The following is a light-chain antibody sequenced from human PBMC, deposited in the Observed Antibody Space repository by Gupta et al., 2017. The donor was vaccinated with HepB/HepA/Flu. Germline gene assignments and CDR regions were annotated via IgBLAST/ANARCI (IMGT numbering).Light chain of an antibody. Sequence: QSALTQSASVSGSPGQSITISCTVTSSDVADYVYFSWYRHHPAKAPDLMIYDVTNRPAGVANRFSGSKAGETASLTISGPQAEDEAHYYCTSYTRRNTLVFGTGTKVTVL. V-gene: IGLV2-14*03. CDR3: TSYTRRNTLV. CDR1: SSDVADYVY. CDR2: DVT. J-gene: IGLJ1*01.